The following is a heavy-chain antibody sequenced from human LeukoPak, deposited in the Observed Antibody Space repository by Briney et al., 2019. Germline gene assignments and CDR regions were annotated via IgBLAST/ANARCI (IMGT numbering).Heavy chain of an antibody. V-gene: IGHV1-2*02. J-gene: IGHJ2*01. D-gene: IGHD6-19*01. CDR2: FKPSNGDT. CDR1: GYTFTGYF. Sequence: ASVKVSCKASGYTFTGYFMHWVRQAPGQGLEWMGWFKPSNGDTNYAQKFQGRVTITRDTSASTAYMELSSLGSEDTAVYYCARSGGEWLANWYFDLWGRGTLVTVSS. CDR3: ARSGGEWLANWYFDL.